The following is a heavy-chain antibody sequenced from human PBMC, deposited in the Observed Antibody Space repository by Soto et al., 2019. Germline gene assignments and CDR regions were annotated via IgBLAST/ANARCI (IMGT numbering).Heavy chain of an antibody. D-gene: IGHD3-10*01. CDR1: GGSISSSGYY. J-gene: IGHJ4*02. V-gene: IGHV4-39*01. Sequence: PSETLSLTCTVSGGSISSSGYYWGWIRQPPGKGLEWIGNIYYSGSTNYNPSLKSRVTISVDTSKNQFSLKVSSVTAADTAVYYCARRSYYGSGSMFDYWGQGTLVTVSS. CDR3: ARRSYYGSGSMFDY. CDR2: IYYSGST.